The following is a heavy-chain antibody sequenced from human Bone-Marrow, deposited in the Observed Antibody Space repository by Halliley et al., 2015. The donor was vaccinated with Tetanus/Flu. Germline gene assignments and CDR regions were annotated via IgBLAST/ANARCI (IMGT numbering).Heavy chain of an antibody. CDR1: GDSVSTNSAA. CDR2: TYYRSKWYN. D-gene: IGHD2-21*02. CDR3: ARVGGNSMRYGMDV. V-gene: IGHV6-1*01. J-gene: IGHJ6*02. Sequence: GLVKPSQTLSLTCAISGDSVSTNSAAWNWIRQSPSRGLEWLGRTYYRSKWYNDYAVSVKSRIIINPDTSKNQFSLQLKSVTPEDTAVYYCARVGGNSMRYGMDVWGQGTTVTVSS.